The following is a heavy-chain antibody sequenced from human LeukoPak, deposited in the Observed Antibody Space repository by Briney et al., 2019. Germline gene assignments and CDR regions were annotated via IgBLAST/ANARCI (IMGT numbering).Heavy chain of an antibody. CDR2: INHSGST. V-gene: IGHV4-34*01. CDR3: ARGYVLRYFDWLLTGRWFDP. Sequence: PSETLSLTCAVYGGSFSGYYWSWIRQPPGKGLEWIGEINHSGSTNYNPSLKSRVTISVDTSKNQFSLKLSSVTAADTAEYYCARGYVLRYFDWLLTGRWFDPWGQGTLVTVSS. D-gene: IGHD3-9*01. J-gene: IGHJ5*02. CDR1: GGSFSGYY.